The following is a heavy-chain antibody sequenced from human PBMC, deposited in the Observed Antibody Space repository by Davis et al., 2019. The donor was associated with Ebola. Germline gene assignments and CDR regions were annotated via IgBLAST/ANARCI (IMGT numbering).Heavy chain of an antibody. D-gene: IGHD3-10*02. J-gene: IGHJ4*02. CDR2: INTRGDAR. CDR1: GFTFTSYS. Sequence: PGGSLRLSCVTSGFTFTSYSFNWIRQTPGKGLEWIAHINTRGDARVYADSVRGRFTISRDDAANLLSLQMDSLKHEDTAVYYCVRDYLFAFDSWGQGTPVTVSS. CDR3: VRDYLFAFDS. V-gene: IGHV3-48*02.